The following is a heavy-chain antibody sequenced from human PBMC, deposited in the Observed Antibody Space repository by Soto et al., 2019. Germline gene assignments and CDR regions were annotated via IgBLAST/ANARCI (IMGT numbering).Heavy chain of an antibody. V-gene: IGHV3-53*01. CDR1: GFTIRSTY. CDR2: IFRTGKT. CDR3: AGDLGDCANDQCFDHLDF. J-gene: IGHJ4*02. D-gene: IGHD1-26*01. Sequence: QRLSCAVFGFTIRSTYFSLVRQAPGKGLECGSVIFRTGKTFYTDSVKGRFSISIDTSETMVYLQRTNIKPEDTAVYYCAGDLGDCANDQCFDHLDFWGQGTLVTVSS.